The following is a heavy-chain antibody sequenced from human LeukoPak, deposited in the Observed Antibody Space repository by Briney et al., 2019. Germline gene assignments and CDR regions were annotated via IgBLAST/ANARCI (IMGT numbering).Heavy chain of an antibody. CDR2: IKEDGSEK. J-gene: IGHJ4*02. D-gene: IGHD1-26*01. V-gene: IGHV3-7*01. CDR3: ARDHEYRGSFLFDY. CDR1: GFTFSNYW. Sequence: PGGSPRLSCAASGFTFSNYWMSWVRQAPGKGLEWVANIKEDGSEKYYVDSVKGRFTISRDNAKNSLYLQMNSLRAEDTAVYYCARDHEYRGSFLFDYWGQGTLVTVSS.